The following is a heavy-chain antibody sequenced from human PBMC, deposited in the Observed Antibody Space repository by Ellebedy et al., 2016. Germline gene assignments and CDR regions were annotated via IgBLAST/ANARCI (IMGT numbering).Heavy chain of an antibody. J-gene: IGHJ4*02. V-gene: IGHV1-69*13. CDR2: IIPIFGTA. CDR1: GGTFSSYA. CDR3: ARDPGDEIVGATFFDY. D-gene: IGHD1-26*01. Sequence: ASVKVSCKASGGTFSSYAISWVRQAPGQGLEWMGGIIPIFGTANYAQKFQGRVTITADESTSTAYMELSSLRSEDTAVYYCARDPGDEIVGATFFDYWGQGTLVTVSS.